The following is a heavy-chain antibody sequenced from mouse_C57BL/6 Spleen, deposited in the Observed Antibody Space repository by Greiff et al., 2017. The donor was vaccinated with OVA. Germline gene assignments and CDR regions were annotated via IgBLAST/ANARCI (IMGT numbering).Heavy chain of an antibody. J-gene: IGHJ4*01. CDR3: ARRLRPYAMDY. CDR2: INPSTGGT. V-gene: IGHV1-42*01. CDR1: GYSFTGYY. D-gene: IGHD3-2*02. Sequence: VQLQQSGPELVKPGASVKISCKASGYSFTGYYMNWVKQSPEKSLEWIGEINPSTGGTTYNQKFKDKATLTVDKSSSTAYMQLKSLTSEDSAVYYCARRLRPYAMDYWGQGTSVTVSS.